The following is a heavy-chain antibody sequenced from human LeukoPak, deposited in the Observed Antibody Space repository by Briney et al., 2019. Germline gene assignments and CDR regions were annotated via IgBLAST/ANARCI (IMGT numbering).Heavy chain of an antibody. CDR3: ARETRDFYRWFDP. CDR2: IRYDGSNK. Sequence: GGSLRLSCAASGFTFSSYGMHWVRQAPGKGLEWVAFIRYDGSNKYYADSVKGRFTISRDNSKNTLYLQMNSLRAEDTAVYYCARETRDFYRWFDPWGQGTLVTVSS. D-gene: IGHD1-14*01. CDR1: GFTFSSYG. J-gene: IGHJ5*02. V-gene: IGHV3-30*02.